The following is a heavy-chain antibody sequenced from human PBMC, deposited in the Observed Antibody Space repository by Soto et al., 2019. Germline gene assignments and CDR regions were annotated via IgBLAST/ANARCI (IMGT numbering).Heavy chain of an antibody. J-gene: IGHJ4*02. D-gene: IGHD6-19*01. V-gene: IGHV4-59*01. Sequence: SETLSLTCTVSGGSISSYYWSWIRQPPGKGLEWIGYIYYSGSTNYNPSLKSRVTISVDTSKNQFSLKLSSVTAADTAVYYCARGRAGPDYWGQGTLVTVSS. CDR1: GGSISSYY. CDR2: IYYSGST. CDR3: ARGRAGPDY.